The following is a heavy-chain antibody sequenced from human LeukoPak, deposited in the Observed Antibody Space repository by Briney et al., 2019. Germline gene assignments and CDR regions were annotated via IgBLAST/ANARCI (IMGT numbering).Heavy chain of an antibody. D-gene: IGHD2-15*01. J-gene: IGHJ4*02. Sequence: GGSLRLSSAASGFTFSDYWMTWVRQAPGKGLEWVANINEDGSRWMYADSLRGRFTISRDNAKNSLYLQMDSLRAEDTAVYYCATSMVVAAFDYWGQGTLVTVSS. CDR2: INEDGSRW. CDR1: GFTFSDYW. V-gene: IGHV3-7*01. CDR3: ATSMVVAAFDY.